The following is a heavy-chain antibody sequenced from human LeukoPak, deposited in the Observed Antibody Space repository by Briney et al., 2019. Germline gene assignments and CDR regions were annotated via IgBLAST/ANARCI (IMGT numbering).Heavy chain of an antibody. V-gene: IGHV3-53*05. D-gene: IGHD6-13*01. CDR1: GFTVSSNY. J-gene: IGHJ4*02. Sequence: GGSLRLSCAASGFTVSSNYMGWVRQAPGKGLEWVSILHSDGTTYYADSVKGRFTISRDNAKNSLYLQMNSLRAEDTALYYCVLGAAAGPYYFDYWGQGTLVTVSS. CDR3: VLGAAAGPYYFDY. CDR2: LHSDGTT.